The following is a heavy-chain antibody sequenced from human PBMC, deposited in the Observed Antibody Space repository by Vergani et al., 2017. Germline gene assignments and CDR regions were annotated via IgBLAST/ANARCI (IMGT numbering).Heavy chain of an antibody. Sequence: EVQLLESGGGLVQPGGSLRLSCAASGFTFSSYSMNWVRQAPGKGLEWVSSISSSSSYIYYADSVKGRFTISRDNAKNSLYLQMNSLRAEDTAVYYCARAIAAFYYFDYWGQGTLVTVSS. CDR1: GFTFSSYS. J-gene: IGHJ4*02. V-gene: IGHV3-21*01. CDR3: ARAIAAFYYFDY. D-gene: IGHD6-6*01. CDR2: ISSSSSYI.